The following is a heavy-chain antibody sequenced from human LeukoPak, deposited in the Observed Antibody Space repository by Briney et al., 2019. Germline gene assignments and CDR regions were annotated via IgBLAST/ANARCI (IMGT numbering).Heavy chain of an antibody. Sequence: SETLSLTCTVSGGSISSSGYYWGWIRQPPWKGLEWIGSIYYSGSTYYNPSLKSRVTISVDTSKNQFSLKLSSVTAADTAVYYCAKPTSRLGSFDYWGQGTLVTVSS. CDR1: GGSISSSGYY. D-gene: IGHD2/OR15-2a*01. V-gene: IGHV4-39*01. CDR3: AKPTSRLGSFDY. J-gene: IGHJ4*02. CDR2: IYYSGST.